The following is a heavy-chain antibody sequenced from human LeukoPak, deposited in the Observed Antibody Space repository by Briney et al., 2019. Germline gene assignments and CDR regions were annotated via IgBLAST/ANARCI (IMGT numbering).Heavy chain of an antibody. Sequence: GGSLRLSCAASGFTFSSYSMTWVRLAPGKGLKWVSVISGSGGNTVYADSVKGRFTISRDNSKNTLYLQMNSLRAEDTAVYYCAKPSVSGTGRSWFDAWGQGNLVTVSS. CDR2: ISGSGGNT. D-gene: IGHD6-19*01. V-gene: IGHV3-23*01. J-gene: IGHJ5*02. CDR3: AKPSVSGTGRSWFDA. CDR1: GFTFSSYS.